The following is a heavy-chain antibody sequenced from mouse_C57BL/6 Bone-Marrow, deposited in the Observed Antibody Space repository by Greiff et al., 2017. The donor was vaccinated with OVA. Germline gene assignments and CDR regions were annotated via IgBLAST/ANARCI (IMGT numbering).Heavy chain of an antibody. CDR2: IYPRSGNT. V-gene: IGHV1-81*01. CDR1: GYTFTSYG. D-gene: IGHD2-3*01. J-gene: IGHJ3*01. CDR3: ASVDGSRLAY. Sequence: VQLQESGAELARPGASVKLSCKASGYTFTSYGISWVKQRTGQGLEWIGEIYPRSGNTYYNEKFKGKATLTADKSSSTAYMELRSLTSEDSAVYFCASVDGSRLAYWGQGTLVTVSA.